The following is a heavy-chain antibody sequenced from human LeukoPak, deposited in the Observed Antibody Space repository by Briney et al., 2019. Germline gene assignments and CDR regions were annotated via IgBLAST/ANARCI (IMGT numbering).Heavy chain of an antibody. CDR1: GFTVCSNY. CDR3: ARDLLRDYDILAGLFPYYYYGMDV. J-gene: IGHJ6*02. V-gene: IGHV3-66*01. Sequence: GGSLRLSCAASGFTVCSNYMSWVPQAPGKGLEWVSVIYSGGSKYYADSVKGKFTISRDNTKNTLYLQMNSLRAEDTAVYYWARDLLRDYDILAGLFPYYYYGMDVWGQGTTVTVSS. CDR2: IYSGGSK. D-gene: IGHD3-9*01.